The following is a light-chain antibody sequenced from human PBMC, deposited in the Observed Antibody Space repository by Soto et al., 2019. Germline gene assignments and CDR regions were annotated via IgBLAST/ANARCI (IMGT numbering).Light chain of an antibody. CDR1: PLPTQY. V-gene: IGLV3-25*03. Sequence: SYELTLPPSVSMSPGQTVRITCSGDPLPTQYSYWYQQKPSQAPVLVIHKDTERPSGIPERFSGSRSGTTVTLTISGVQAEHAANHYSQSADSSGTYVFGSGTKLTVL. CDR3: QSADSSGTYV. J-gene: IGLJ1*01. CDR2: KDT.